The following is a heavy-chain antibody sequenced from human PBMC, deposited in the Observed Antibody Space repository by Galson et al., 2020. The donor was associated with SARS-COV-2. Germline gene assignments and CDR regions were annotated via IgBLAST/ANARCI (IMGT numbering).Heavy chain of an antibody. Sequence: SETLSLTCAVYGGSFSGYYWSWIRQPPGKGPEWIGEINHSGSTNYNPSLKSRVTISVDTSKNQFSLKLSSVTAADTAVYYCAREGMVAAPDYWGQGTLVTVSS. CDR1: GGSFSGYY. V-gene: IGHV4-34*01. CDR2: INHSGST. D-gene: IGHD2-15*01. CDR3: AREGMVAAPDY. J-gene: IGHJ4*02.